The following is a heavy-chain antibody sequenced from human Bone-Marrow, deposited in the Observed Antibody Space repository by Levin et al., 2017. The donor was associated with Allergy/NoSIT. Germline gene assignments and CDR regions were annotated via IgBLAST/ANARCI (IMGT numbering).Heavy chain of an antibody. D-gene: IGHD2-2*01. Sequence: VASVKVSCKASGGTFSSYAISWVRQAPGQGLEWMGGIIPIFGTANYAQKFQGRVTITADESTSTAYMELSSLRSEDTAVYYCARDLGEYQLPRRGGLYYDDYMDVWGKGTTVTVSS. V-gene: IGHV1-69*13. CDR1: GGTFSSYA. CDR2: IIPIFGTA. CDR3: ARDLGEYQLPRRGGLYYDDYMDV. J-gene: IGHJ6*03.